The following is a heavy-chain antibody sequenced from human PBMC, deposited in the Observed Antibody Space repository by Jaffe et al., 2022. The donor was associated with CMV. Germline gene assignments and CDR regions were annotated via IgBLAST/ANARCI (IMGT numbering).Heavy chain of an antibody. Sequence: EVQLVQSGAEVKKPGESLKISCKGSGYSFTSYWIGWVRQMPGKGLEWMGIIYPGDSDTRYSPSFQGQVTISADKSISTAYLQWSSLKASDTAMYYCASTYRPRPYSSGWYGYFDYWGQGTLVTVSS. V-gene: IGHV5-51*01. J-gene: IGHJ4*02. D-gene: IGHD6-19*01. CDR3: ASTYRPRPYSSGWYGYFDY. CDR1: GYSFTSYW. CDR2: IYPGDSDT.